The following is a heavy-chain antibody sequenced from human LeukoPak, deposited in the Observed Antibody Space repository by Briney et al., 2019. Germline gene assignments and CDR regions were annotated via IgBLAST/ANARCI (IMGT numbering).Heavy chain of an antibody. V-gene: IGHV3-21*01. CDR2: ISSSSSYI. CDR1: GITFSSYS. J-gene: IGHJ6*03. CDR3: ARGYYDFWSGSDLPMDV. Sequence: PGGSLRLSCAASGITFSSYSMNWVRQAPGKGLEWVSSISSSSSYIYYADSVKGRFTISRDNAKNSLYLQMNSLRAEDTAVSYCARGYYDFWSGSDLPMDVWGKGTTVTVSS. D-gene: IGHD3-3*01.